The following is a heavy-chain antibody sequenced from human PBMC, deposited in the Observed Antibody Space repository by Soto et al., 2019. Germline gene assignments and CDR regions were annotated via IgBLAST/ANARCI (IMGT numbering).Heavy chain of an antibody. J-gene: IGHJ1*01. Sequence: QVHLQESGPGLVKASETLSLTCSVSGGSVKNYYWSWIRQPPGKGLEWIGFFLYGGNTDYNTSLRSRVNISVDTPENQISLRLTSVTAADTAIYYCASTMSTDYFHHWCQGTLVAVSS. CDR1: GGSVKNYY. D-gene: IGHD3-10*02. CDR3: ASTMSTDYFHH. V-gene: IGHV4-59*02. CDR2: FLYGGNT.